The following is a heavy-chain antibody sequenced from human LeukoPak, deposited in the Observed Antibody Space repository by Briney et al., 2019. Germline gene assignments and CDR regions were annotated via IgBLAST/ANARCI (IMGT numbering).Heavy chain of an antibody. J-gene: IGHJ4*02. CDR2: IKREGSEK. CDR1: GFMFSNYW. CDR3: ARLPADDSVFDH. Sequence: GGALRLSCAASGFMFSNYWMTWVRQAPGKGLEWVANIKREGSEKHYVKSVKGRLTISRDNAKNLLYLQMNSLRAEDTAVYYCARLPADDSVFDHWGQGTLVTVSS. V-gene: IGHV3-7*01. D-gene: IGHD2-15*01.